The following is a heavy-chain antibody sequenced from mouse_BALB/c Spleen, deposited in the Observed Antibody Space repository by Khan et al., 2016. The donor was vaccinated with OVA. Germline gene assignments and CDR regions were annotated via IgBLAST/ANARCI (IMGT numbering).Heavy chain of an antibody. Sequence: EVQLQESGPSLVKPSQTLPLSCSVTGDSITSGFWNWIRKFPGNKFEYLGYITYSGNIYYNPSLKSRISITRDTSKSQYYLQLNSVTTEDTATYYCARSYGSWAMDYWGQGTSVTVSS. V-gene: IGHV3-8*02. CDR1: GDSITSGF. J-gene: IGHJ4*01. D-gene: IGHD1-1*01. CDR3: ARSYGSWAMDY. CDR2: ITYSGNI.